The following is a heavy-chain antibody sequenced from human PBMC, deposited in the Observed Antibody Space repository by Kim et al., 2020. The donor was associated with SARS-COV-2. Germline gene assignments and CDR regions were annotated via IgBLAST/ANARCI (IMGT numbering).Heavy chain of an antibody. CDR2: INHSGST. CDR1: GGSFSGYY. D-gene: IGHD1-26*01. V-gene: IGHV4-34*01. J-gene: IGHJ4*02. Sequence: SETLSLTCAVYGGSFSGYYWSWIRQPPGKGLEWIGEINHSGSTNYNPSLKSRVTISVDTSKNQFSLKLSSVTAADTAVYYCARGGRYGGPRLDYWGQGTLVTVSS. CDR3: ARGGRYGGPRLDY.